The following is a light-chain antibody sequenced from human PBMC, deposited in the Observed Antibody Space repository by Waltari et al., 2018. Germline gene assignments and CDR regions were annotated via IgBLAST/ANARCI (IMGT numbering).Light chain of an antibody. Sequence: DIQMTQSPSSLSASVGDRVTVTCRASQGINKELSWYQQKPGKAPTLLIYASSTLQTGVSSRFIGSGSGTDFTLTISSLQPEDVVTYYCQHEYTTPYSFGQGTKLEIK. CDR2: ASS. V-gene: IGKV1-27*01. CDR3: QHEYTTPYS. CDR1: QGINKE. J-gene: IGKJ2*03.